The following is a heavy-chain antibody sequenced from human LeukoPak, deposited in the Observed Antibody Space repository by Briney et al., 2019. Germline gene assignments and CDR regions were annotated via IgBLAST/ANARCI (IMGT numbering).Heavy chain of an antibody. V-gene: IGHV1-8*01. Sequence: GASVKVSCKASGYTFTSYDTNWVRQATGQGLEWMGWMNPNSGNTGYAQKFQGRVTMTRNTSISTAYMELSSLRSEDTAVYYCAIIAAARYGLDYWGQGTLVTVSS. CDR3: AIIAAARYGLDY. J-gene: IGHJ4*02. D-gene: IGHD6-13*01. CDR1: GYTFTSYD. CDR2: MNPNSGNT.